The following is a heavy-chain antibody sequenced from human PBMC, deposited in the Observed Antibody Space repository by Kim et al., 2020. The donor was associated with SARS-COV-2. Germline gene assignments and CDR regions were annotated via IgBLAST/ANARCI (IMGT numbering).Heavy chain of an antibody. J-gene: IGHJ4*02. Sequence: AASEKGRFTSSRDSSKKMVYLQMKRLRAEDTAVYYCAKVSDSSGYYPFDYWGQGTQVTVSS. D-gene: IGHD3-22*01. CDR3: AKVSDSSGYYPFDY. V-gene: IGHV3-23*01.